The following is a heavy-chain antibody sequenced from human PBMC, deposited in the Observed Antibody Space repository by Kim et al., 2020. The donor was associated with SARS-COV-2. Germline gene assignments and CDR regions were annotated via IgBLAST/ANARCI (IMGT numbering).Heavy chain of an antibody. D-gene: IGHD2-21*02. CDR1: GFPFDDYA. CDR3: AKDYYCGGDCPQSNYYYYGMDV. J-gene: IGHJ6*02. CDR2: ISGDGGST. V-gene: IGHV3-43*02. Sequence: GGSLRLSCAASGFPFDDYAMHWVRQAPGKGLEWVSLISGDGGSTYYADSVKGRFTISRDNSKNSLYLQMNSLRTEDTALYYCAKDYYCGGDCPQSNYYYYGMDVWGQGTTVTVSS.